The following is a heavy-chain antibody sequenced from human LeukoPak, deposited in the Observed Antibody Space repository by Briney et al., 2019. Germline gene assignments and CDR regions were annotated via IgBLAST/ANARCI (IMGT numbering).Heavy chain of an antibody. CDR2: FNPNSGGT. D-gene: IGHD5-12*01. Sequence: ASVTVSCKASGYTFTGYYIHWVRQAPGPSLDWLTCFNPNSGGTNYAQKFQGRVTMTRDTSISTAYMELSRLRSDDTAVYYCARVPSGYSGYDPNWFDPWGQGTLVTVSS. CDR1: GYTFTGYY. J-gene: IGHJ5*02. V-gene: IGHV1-2*02. CDR3: ARVPSGYSGYDPNWFDP.